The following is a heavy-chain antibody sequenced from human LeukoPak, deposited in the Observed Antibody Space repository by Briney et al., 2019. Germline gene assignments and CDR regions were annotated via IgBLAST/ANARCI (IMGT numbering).Heavy chain of an antibody. CDR2: ISSSGSTI. J-gene: IGHJ5*02. V-gene: IGHV3-48*04. CDR1: GFTFTDYG. D-gene: IGHD6-19*01. Sequence: PGGSLRLSCVASGFTFTDYGMSWVRQAPGKGLEWVSYISSSGSTIYYADSVKGRFTISRDNAKNSLYLQMNSLRAEDTAVYYCARENAEAVAGIGLGVGFDPWGQGTLVTVSS. CDR3: ARENAEAVAGIGLGVGFDP.